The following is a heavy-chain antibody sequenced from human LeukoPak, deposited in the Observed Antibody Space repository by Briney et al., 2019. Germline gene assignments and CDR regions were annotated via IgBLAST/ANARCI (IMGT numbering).Heavy chain of an antibody. J-gene: IGHJ4*02. CDR3: AREVGGYVLY. V-gene: IGHV4-59*12. CDR2: IYYSGST. D-gene: IGHD5-12*01. Sequence: PSETLSLTCTVSGGSISSYYWSWIRQPPGKGLEWIGYIYYSGSTNYNPSLKSRVTISVDTSKNQFSLQLNSVTPEDTAVYYCAREVGGYVLYWGQGTLVTVSS. CDR1: GGSISSYY.